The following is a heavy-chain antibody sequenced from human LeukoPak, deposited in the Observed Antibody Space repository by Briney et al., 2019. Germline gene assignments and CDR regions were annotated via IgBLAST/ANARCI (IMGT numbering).Heavy chain of an antibody. V-gene: IGHV3-23*01. Sequence: PGGSLRLSCAASGFTFSSYAMSWVRQAPGKGLEWVSAISGSGGSTYYADSVKGRFTISRDNSKNTLYLQMNSLRAEDTAVYYCVRVDSSYYLRYWGQGTLVTVSS. D-gene: IGHD6-6*01. CDR2: ISGSGGST. CDR3: VRVDSSYYLRY. J-gene: IGHJ4*02. CDR1: GFTFSSYA.